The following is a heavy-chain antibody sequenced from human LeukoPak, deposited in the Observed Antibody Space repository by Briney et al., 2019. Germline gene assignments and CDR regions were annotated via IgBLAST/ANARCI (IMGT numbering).Heavy chain of an antibody. D-gene: IGHD2-2*01. CDR3: AREDCSSTSCHPYYYYYYGMDV. J-gene: IGHJ6*02. Sequence: SETLSLTCTVSGGSISSSSYYWGWIRQPPGKGLEWIGSIYYSGSTYYNPSLKSRVTISVDTSKNQFSLKLSSVTAADTAVYYCAREDCSSTSCHPYYYYYYGMDVWGQGTTVTVSS. V-gene: IGHV4-39*07. CDR1: GGSISSSSYY. CDR2: IYYSGST.